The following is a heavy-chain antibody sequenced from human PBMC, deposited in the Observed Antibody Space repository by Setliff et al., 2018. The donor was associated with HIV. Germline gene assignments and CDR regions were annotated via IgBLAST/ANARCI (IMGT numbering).Heavy chain of an antibody. J-gene: IGHJ6*02. Sequence: GGSLRLSCVASGFSFSDYSMNWVRRAPGKGLEWVSSISSSSSYIYYADSVKGRFTISRDNAKNSLYLQMNSLRPEDTAVYYCARDCRVGWVFTYGMDVWGQGTLVTVSS. CDR2: ISSSSSYI. CDR1: GFSFSDYS. D-gene: IGHD6-13*01. CDR3: ARDCRVGWVFTYGMDV. V-gene: IGHV3-21*03.